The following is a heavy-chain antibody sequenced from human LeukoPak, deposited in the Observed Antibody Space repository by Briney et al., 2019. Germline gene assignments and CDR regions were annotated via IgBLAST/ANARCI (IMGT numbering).Heavy chain of an antibody. Sequence: SVKVSCKASGGTFSSYAISWVRQVPGQGLEWMGRIIPILGITNYAQKFQGRVTITADKSTSTAYMELSSLRSDDTAVYYCARGSTLYYYRDWGQGTLVTVSS. V-gene: IGHV1-69*04. D-gene: IGHD3-10*01. CDR3: ARGSTLYYYRD. CDR1: GGTFSSYA. J-gene: IGHJ4*02. CDR2: IIPILGIT.